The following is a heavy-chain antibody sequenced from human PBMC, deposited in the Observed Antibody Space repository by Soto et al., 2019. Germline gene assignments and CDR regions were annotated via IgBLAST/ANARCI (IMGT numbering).Heavy chain of an antibody. CDR2: IKQDVSEK. Sequence: GGSLSLSCAASGFPFSSYWMSWVRQAPGEGLEWVANIKQDVSEKYYVDSVRGRFTISRDNAKNSLYLQMNSLRAEDTAVYYCAREGRSGSYYFDYWGQGTLVTVSS. J-gene: IGHJ4*02. D-gene: IGHD1-26*01. CDR3: AREGRSGSYYFDY. V-gene: IGHV3-7*01. CDR1: GFPFSSYW.